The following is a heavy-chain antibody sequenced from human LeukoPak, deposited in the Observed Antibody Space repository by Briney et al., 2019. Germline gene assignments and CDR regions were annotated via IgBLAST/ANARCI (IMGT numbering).Heavy chain of an antibody. CDR2: IIPIFGTA. V-gene: IGHV1-69*13. CDR3: ARGYSSGADAFDI. Sequence: GPSVKVSCKASGGTFSSYAISWVRQAPGQGLEWMGGIIPIFGTANYAQKFQGRVTITADESTSTAYMELSSLRSEDTAVYYCARGYSSGADAFDIWGQGTMVTVSS. CDR1: GGTFSSYA. D-gene: IGHD6-19*01. J-gene: IGHJ3*02.